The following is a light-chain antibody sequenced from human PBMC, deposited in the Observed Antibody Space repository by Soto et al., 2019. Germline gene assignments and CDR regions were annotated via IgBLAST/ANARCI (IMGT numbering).Light chain of an antibody. J-gene: IGLJ2*01. V-gene: IGLV2-8*01. CDR3: NSYAGSNNLGV. Sequence: QSALAQPPSASGSPGQSVTISCTGTTSDVGGYNYVSWYQQHPGKAPKLMIYDVSKRPSGVPDRFSGSKSGNTASLSVSGLQAEDEAEYYCNSYAGSNNLGVFGGGTKLTVL. CDR1: TSDVGGYNY. CDR2: DVS.